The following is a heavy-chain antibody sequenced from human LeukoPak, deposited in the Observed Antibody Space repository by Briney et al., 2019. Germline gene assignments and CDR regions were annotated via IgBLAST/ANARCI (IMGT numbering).Heavy chain of an antibody. J-gene: IGHJ3*02. Sequence: GGSLRLSCAATRFTFSTHAMSWVRQAPGKGLKWVSRISGSGSSTYYADSVKGRFTISRDNSKNTVFLEMNSLRAEDAAVYYCETAMHHGSVWESYRSDAAGAFGIWGKGTMVAVSS. CDR2: ISGSGSST. CDR3: ETAMHHGSVWESYRSDAAGAFGI. CDR1: RFTFSTHA. D-gene: IGHD3-16*02. V-gene: IGHV3-23*01.